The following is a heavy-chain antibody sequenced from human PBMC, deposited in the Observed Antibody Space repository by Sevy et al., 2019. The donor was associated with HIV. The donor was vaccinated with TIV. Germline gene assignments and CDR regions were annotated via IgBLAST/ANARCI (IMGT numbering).Heavy chain of an antibody. V-gene: IGHV3-7*01. CDR3: ARDGYCTNGVCYPMPNDY. Sequence: GWSLRLSCAASGFTFSSYWMSWVRQAPGKGLEWVANIKQDGSEKYYGDSVKGRFTISRDNAKNSLCLQMNSLRAEDTAVYYCARDGYCTNGVCYPMPNDYWGQGTLVTVSS. CDR1: GFTFSSYW. J-gene: IGHJ4*02. D-gene: IGHD2-8*01. CDR2: IKQDGSEK.